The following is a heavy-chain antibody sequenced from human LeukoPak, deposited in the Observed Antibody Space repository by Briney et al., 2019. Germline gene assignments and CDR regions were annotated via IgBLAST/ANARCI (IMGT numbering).Heavy chain of an antibody. CDR2: ISGSGGST. CDR3: AKGGEAASGWYYFDY. J-gene: IGHJ4*02. Sequence: PGGSLRLSCAASGFTLSSYAMSWVRQAPGKGLEWVSAISGSGGSTYYADSVKGRFTISRDNSKNTLYLQMNSLRAEDTAVYYCAKGGEAASGWYYFDYWGQGTLVTVSS. V-gene: IGHV3-23*01. CDR1: GFTLSSYA. D-gene: IGHD6-19*01.